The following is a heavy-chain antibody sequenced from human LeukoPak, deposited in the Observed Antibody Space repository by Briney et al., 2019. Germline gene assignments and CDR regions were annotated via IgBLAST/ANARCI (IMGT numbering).Heavy chain of an antibody. CDR3: ARRSMIVVAAFDY. CDR2: INHSGST. V-gene: IGHV4-34*01. D-gene: IGHD3-22*01. J-gene: IGHJ4*02. CDR1: GGSFSGYY. Sequence: SETLSLTCAVYGGSFSGYYWSWIRQPPGKGLEWIGEINHSGSTYYNPSLKSRVTISVDTSKNQFSLKLSSVTAADTAVYYCARRSMIVVAAFDYWGQGTLVTVSS.